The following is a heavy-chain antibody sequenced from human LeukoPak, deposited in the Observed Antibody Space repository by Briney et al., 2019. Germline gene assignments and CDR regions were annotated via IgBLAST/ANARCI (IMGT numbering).Heavy chain of an antibody. D-gene: IGHD2-15*01. Sequence: GGSLRLSCAASGFTFSSYWMSWVRQAPGKGLEWVANIKEDGGEKYSVDSVKGRFTISRDNAKNSLYLQMNSLRAEDTAVYYCASAGRMSYYMDVWGKGTTVTVSS. CDR2: IKEDGGEK. V-gene: IGHV3-7*01. J-gene: IGHJ6*03. CDR1: GFTFSSYW. CDR3: ASAGRMSYYMDV.